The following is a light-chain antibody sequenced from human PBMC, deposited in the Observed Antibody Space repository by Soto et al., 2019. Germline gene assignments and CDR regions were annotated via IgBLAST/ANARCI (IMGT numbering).Light chain of an antibody. CDR3: QQSYSTPLT. Sequence: DIPMTQSPSSLSASVGDSVTITCRASQSISNYFNWYQQKPGKAPQLLGYAASSLQSGVPSRFSGSGSGTYFTLTISSLQREDFATYYCQQSYSTPLTFGPGTKVDI. V-gene: IGKV1-39*01. CDR2: AAS. J-gene: IGKJ3*01. CDR1: QSISNY.